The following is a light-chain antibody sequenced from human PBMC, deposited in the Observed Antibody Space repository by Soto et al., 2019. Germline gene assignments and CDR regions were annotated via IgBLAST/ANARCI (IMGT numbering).Light chain of an antibody. J-gene: IGKJ1*01. CDR2: GAS. Sequence: EIVLTQSPGTLSLSPGERATFSCRASQSVSSSYIAWYQQKRGQAPRRLIYGASIRATGIPDRFSGSGSGTDFTLTISRLEPEDSAVYYCQHYGRSPSFGRGTKVDIK. CDR3: QHYGRSPS. V-gene: IGKV3-20*01. CDR1: QSVSSSY.